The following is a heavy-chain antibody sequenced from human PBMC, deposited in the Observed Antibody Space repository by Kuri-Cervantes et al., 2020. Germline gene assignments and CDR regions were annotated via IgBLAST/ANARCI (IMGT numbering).Heavy chain of an antibody. V-gene: IGHV3-30-3*01. Sequence: GGSLRLSCAASGFTFSSYAMHWVRQAPGKGLEWVAVISYDGSNKYYADSVKGRFTISRDNSKNTLYLQMNSLRAEDTAVYYCARDGPNGRYYYYYYGMDVWGQGTTVTVSS. CDR3: ARDGPNGRYYYYYYGMDV. J-gene: IGHJ6*02. CDR2: ISYDGSNK. D-gene: IGHD2-8*01. CDR1: GFTFSSYA.